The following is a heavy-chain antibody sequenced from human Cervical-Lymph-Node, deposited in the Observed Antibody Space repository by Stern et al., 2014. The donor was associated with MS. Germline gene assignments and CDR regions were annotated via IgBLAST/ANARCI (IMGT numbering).Heavy chain of an antibody. V-gene: IGHV3-66*01. Sequence: EDQLVESGGDLVQPGGSLRLSCAASGLSVSANYMTWVRQAPGKGLEWVSLIYAGSITHYAASVRGRFTISRDTSKNTLYLQMDNLRVEDTAMYYCTREMAARRFDPWGQGTLVIVSS. CDR3: TREMAARRFDP. CDR1: GLSVSANY. CDR2: IYAGSIT. J-gene: IGHJ5*02. D-gene: IGHD6-6*01.